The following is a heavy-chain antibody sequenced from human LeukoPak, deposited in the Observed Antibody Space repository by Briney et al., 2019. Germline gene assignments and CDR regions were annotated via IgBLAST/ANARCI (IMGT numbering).Heavy chain of an antibody. Sequence: GGSLRLSCAASGFTFSDYYMSWIRQAPGKGLEWVSAISGSGGSTYYADSVKGRFTISRDNSKNTLYLQMNSLRAEDTAVYYCAKDDYDFWSGPFDYWGQGTLVTVSS. J-gene: IGHJ4*02. D-gene: IGHD3-3*01. V-gene: IGHV3-23*01. CDR3: AKDDYDFWSGPFDY. CDR2: ISGSGGST. CDR1: GFTFSDYY.